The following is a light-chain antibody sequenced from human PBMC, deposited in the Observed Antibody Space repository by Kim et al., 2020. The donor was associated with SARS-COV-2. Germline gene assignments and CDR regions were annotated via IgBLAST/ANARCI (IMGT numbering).Light chain of an antibody. J-gene: IGKJ4*01. CDR3: QQLTPVT. Sequence: LAMSPGETATLSFMASQSISTYLAWYQQKPGQAPRLLIYDASSRATGIPARFSGSGFGTDVTLSISNLEPEDFAVYYCQQLTPVTFGGGTKVDIK. CDR1: QSISTY. CDR2: DAS. V-gene: IGKV3-11*01.